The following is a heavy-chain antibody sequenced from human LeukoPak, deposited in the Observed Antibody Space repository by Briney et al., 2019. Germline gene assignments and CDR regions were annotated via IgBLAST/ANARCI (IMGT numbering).Heavy chain of an antibody. CDR3: ARAHWNYYDGSGFHPFDN. J-gene: IGHJ4*02. CDR1: GYTFTGYY. CDR2: IIPIFGST. V-gene: IGHV1-69*06. D-gene: IGHD3-22*01. Sequence: SVKVSCKASGYTFTGYYMHWVRQAPGQGLEWMGRIIPIFGSTNYAQKFHGRVTINADTSTSTAYMELSSLRSEDTAVYYCARAHWNYYDGSGFHPFDNWGQGTLVTVSS.